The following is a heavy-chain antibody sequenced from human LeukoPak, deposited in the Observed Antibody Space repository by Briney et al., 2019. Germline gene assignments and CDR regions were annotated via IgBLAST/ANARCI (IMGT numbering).Heavy chain of an antibody. CDR1: GFTLSSYG. D-gene: IGHD6-13*01. V-gene: IGHV3-33*06. CDR3: AKSSSWNGYMDV. CDR2: IWYDGSNK. Sequence: GRSLRLSCAASGFTLSSYGMHWVRQAPGKGLEWVAVIWYDGSNKYYADSVKGRFTISRDNSKNTLFLQMHSLTAEDTAVYYCAKSSSWNGYMDVWGQGTTVTVSS. J-gene: IGHJ6*02.